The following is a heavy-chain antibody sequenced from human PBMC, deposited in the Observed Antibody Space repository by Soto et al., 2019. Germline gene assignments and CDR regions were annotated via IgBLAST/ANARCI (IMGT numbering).Heavy chain of an antibody. CDR1: GASISSYH. J-gene: IGHJ6*03. V-gene: IGHV4-59*01. Sequence: QVRLQESGPGLVKLSETLSLTCTVSGASISSYHWSWIRQSPGKGLEWIGYIYYYGSANYNPSLKSRVTISVDTSKNQVSLRLTSVTAADTGVYYCAAAVPAEYVFPYYYMDVWGKGTTVTVSS. CDR3: AAAVPAEYVFPYYYMDV. D-gene: IGHD3-16*01. CDR2: IYYYGSA.